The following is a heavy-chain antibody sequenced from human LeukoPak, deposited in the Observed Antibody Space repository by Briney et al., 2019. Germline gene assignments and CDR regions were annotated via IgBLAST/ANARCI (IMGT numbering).Heavy chain of an antibody. CDR2: IDPDGSHQ. Sequence: GGSLRFSGVASGFTFSSYWATWVGQAPGKGLRGVANIDPDGSHQYYVDSVKGRFTISRDNAKNSLYLQMNSLRAEDTAVYYCAELGITMIGGVWGKGTTVTISS. CDR3: AELGITMIGGV. V-gene: IGHV3-7*01. CDR1: GFTFSSYW. J-gene: IGHJ6*04. D-gene: IGHD3-10*02.